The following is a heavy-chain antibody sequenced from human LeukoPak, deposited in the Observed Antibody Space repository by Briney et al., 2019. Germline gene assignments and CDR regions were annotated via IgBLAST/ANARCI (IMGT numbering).Heavy chain of an antibody. CDR1: GFTIHDHA. J-gene: IGHJ6*02. Sequence: SGGSLRLSCVGSGFTIHDHAMHWVRQAPGKGLEWVSGIDWNSGRIGYADSVKGRFTISRDNAKNSLYLQMNSLRAEDTALYYGGKDVLAGGLDVWGQGTTVTVSS. CDR3: GKDVLAGGLDV. V-gene: IGHV3-9*01. CDR2: IDWNSGRI.